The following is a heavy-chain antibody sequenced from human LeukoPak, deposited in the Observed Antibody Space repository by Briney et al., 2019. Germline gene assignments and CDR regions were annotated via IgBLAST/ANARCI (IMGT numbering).Heavy chain of an antibody. CDR1: GNTFTSYD. J-gene: IGHJ6*02. CDR3: AKMARTGNYYYGVDV. V-gene: IGHV1-8*01. CDR2: TNPKSGNT. D-gene: IGHD5-24*01. Sequence: ASVKVSCKASGNTFTSYDINWVRQATGQGLEWMGWTNPKSGNTGYAQRFQGRVSMTSNTSISTAYMELSSLSSDDTAVYYCAKMARTGNYYYGVDVWGQGTTVTVSS.